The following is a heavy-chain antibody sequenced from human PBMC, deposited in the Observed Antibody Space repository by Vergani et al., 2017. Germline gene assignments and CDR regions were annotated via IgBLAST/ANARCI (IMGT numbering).Heavy chain of an antibody. J-gene: IGHJ1*01. CDR2: ISYDGRQK. V-gene: IGHV3-30*03. CDR3: ATKSCGTPGCQIGYFRE. CDR1: GCTSSYYG. Sequence: QVHLVESGGGVVQHGRSLRLSCVVSGCTSSYYGMHWVRQAPGKGLEWVAVISYDGRQKYYADSVKGRFTISSDNSKSTLYLQMNSLRTEEMAVYYCATKSCGTPGCQIGYFREWGQGTLVTVSS. D-gene: IGHD1-1*01.